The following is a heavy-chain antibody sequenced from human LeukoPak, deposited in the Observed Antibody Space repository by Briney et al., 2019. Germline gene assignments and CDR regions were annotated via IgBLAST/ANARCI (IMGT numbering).Heavy chain of an antibody. D-gene: IGHD1-7*01. CDR1: GFTFSSYW. CDR2: IKQDGSEK. Sequence: GVALRLSCAACGFTFSSYWMRGVHQAAGRGVEGVANIKQDGSEKYYVDSVKGRFTISRDNAKNTLYLQMNSLRAEDTAVYYCAKVRAGTYDAFDIWGQGTMVTVSS. CDR3: AKVRAGTYDAFDI. V-gene: IGHV3-7*03. J-gene: IGHJ3*02.